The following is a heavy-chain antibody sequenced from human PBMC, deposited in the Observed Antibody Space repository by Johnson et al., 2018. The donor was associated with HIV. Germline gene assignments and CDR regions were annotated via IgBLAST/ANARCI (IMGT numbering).Heavy chain of an antibody. J-gene: IGHJ3*02. V-gene: IGHV3-7*01. CDR2: IKEDGSEK. D-gene: IGHD6-6*01. CDR1: GFTFNSYA. CDR3: ARGRSSSSTAAFDI. Sequence: QLVESGGGLIQPGGSLRLSCAASGFTFNSYAMSWVRQAPGKGLEWVANIKEDGSEKYYADSVKGRFTISRDNSKNTLYLQMKSLRGEDTAVYSGARGRSSSSTAAFDIWGQGTMVTVSS.